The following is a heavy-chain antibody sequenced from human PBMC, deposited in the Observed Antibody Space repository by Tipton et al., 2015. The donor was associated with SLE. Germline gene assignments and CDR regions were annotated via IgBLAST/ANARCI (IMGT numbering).Heavy chain of an antibody. D-gene: IGHD3-3*01. Sequence: TLSLTCTVSGGSISSSSYYWGWIRQPPGKGLEWIGYIYYSGSTNYNPSLKSRVTISVDTSKNQFSLKLSSVTAADTAVYYCARFSDSGVVIPYYFDYLGQGTLVTVSS. V-gene: IGHV4-61*05. CDR2: IYYSGST. CDR1: GGSISSSSYY. CDR3: ARFSDSGVVIPYYFDY. J-gene: IGHJ4*02.